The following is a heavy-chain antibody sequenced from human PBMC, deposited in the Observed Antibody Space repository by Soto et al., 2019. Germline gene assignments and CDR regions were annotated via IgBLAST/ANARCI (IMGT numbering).Heavy chain of an antibody. CDR2: IIPIFGTA. CDR3: AIAVGLAYCGGNCYSGFDY. J-gene: IGHJ4*02. Sequence: WVKVSFKGSGGTFSSYAISWVRQAPGQGLEWMGVIIPIFGTANYAQKFQGRVTVTADESTSTAYMELSSLKSEDTAVYYCAIAVGLAYCGGNCYSGFDYWGQGILVTVSS. CDR1: GGTFSSYA. D-gene: IGHD2-21*02. V-gene: IGHV1-69*01.